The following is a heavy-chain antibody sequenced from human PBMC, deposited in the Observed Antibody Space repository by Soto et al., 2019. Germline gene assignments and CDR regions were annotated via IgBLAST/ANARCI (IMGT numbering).Heavy chain of an antibody. CDR1: GGTFSSYT. J-gene: IGHJ5*02. V-gene: IGHV1-69*04. D-gene: IGHD2-2*01. CDR3: ARDTPLGYCSSTSCSPSNWFDP. CDR2: IIPILGIA. Sequence: GASVKVSCKASGGTFSSYTISWVRQAPGQGLEWMGRIIPILGIANYAQKFQGRVTITADKSTSTAYMELSSLRSEDTAVYYCARDTPLGYCSSTSCSPSNWFDPWGQGTLVTVSS.